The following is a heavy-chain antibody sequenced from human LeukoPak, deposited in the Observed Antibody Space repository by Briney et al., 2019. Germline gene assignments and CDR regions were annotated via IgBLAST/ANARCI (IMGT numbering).Heavy chain of an antibody. V-gene: IGHV3-21*01. CDR2: ISSGNIYI. J-gene: IGHJ6*03. CDR3: ARDWNSMGYYYHMDV. D-gene: IGHD2/OR15-2a*01. CDR1: GFSFSSYS. Sequence: SGGSLRLSCAASGFSFSSYSMKWVRQATGKGLEWVSCISSGNIYIYYADSVKGRFTISRENAKNSLFLQMNGLRAEDTAVYYCARDWNSMGYYYHMDVWGKGTTVTVSS.